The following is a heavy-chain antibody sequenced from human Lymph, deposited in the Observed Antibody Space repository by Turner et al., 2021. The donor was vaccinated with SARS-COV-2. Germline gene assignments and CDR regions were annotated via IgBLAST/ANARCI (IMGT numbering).Heavy chain of an antibody. CDR2: ISYDGSNK. CDR3: ARYASGGYCYYGMDV. D-gene: IGHD3-10*01. Sequence: QVQLVASGGGVVQPGRSLRLSCAASGLTFSTYAIYWVRQAPGKGLECVAVISYDGSNKYYADSVKGRFTISRDNSKNTLYLQMNSLRAEDTAVYYCARYASGGYCYYGMDVWGQGTTVTVSS. CDR1: GLTFSTYA. V-gene: IGHV3-30*04. J-gene: IGHJ6*02.